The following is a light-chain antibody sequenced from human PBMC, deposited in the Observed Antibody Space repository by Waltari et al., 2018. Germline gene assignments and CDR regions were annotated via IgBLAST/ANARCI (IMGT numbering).Light chain of an antibody. CDR2: GVS. CDR1: NSDIGGYNY. V-gene: IGLV2-14*03. CDR3: SSFTSSATWV. J-gene: IGLJ3*02. Sequence: QSALTQPPSLSGSPRQSTTISCTGTNSDIGGYNYVPRYQHHSGKAPQLMIFGVSDRPSGVSNRFSGSKSGNTASLTISELQADDEADYYCSSFTSSATWVFGGGTKLTVL.